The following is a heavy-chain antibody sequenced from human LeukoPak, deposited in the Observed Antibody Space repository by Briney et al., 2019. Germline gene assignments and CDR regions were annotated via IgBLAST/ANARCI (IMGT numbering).Heavy chain of an antibody. Sequence: ASVKVSCKASGYTFSSYAINWVRQAPGQGLEWMGWISGYNGNTNYEQKFQGRVTMTTDTSTNTAYMEVKSLRSDDTAVYYCARLDITFGGGIVNAGSNYWGQGTLVTVSS. V-gene: IGHV1-18*01. CDR2: ISGYNGNT. D-gene: IGHD3-16*02. J-gene: IGHJ4*02. CDR1: GYTFSSYA. CDR3: ARLDITFGGGIVNAGSNY.